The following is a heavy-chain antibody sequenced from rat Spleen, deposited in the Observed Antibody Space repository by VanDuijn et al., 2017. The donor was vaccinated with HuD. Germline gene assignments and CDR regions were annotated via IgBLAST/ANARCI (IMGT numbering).Heavy chain of an antibody. D-gene: IGHD1-1*01. CDR2: ISPSGGST. CDR3: TTGGLDY. CDR1: GFTFSNYD. V-gene: IGHV5-27*01. Sequence: EVQLVESGGGLVQPGRSLKLSCAASGFTFSNYDMAWVRQAPTEGLEWVASISPSGGSTYYRDSVKGRFTVSRDNSRSTLYLQMDSLRSEDTATYYCTTGGLDYWGQGVMVTVSS. J-gene: IGHJ2*01.